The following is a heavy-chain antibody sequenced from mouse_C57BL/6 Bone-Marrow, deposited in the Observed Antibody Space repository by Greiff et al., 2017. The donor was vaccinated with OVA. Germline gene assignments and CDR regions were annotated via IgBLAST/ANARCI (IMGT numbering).Heavy chain of an antibody. J-gene: IGHJ2*01. CDR3: TRGGSRLLLYFDY. V-gene: IGHV1-15*01. D-gene: IGHD2-3*01. CDR2: IDPETGGT. Sequence: QVQLKQSGAELVRPGASVTLSCKASGYTFTDYEMHWVKQTPVHGLEWIGAIDPETGGTAYNQKFKGKAILTADKSSSTAYMELRSLTSEDSAVYYCTRGGSRLLLYFDYWGQGTTLTVSS. CDR1: GYTFTDYE.